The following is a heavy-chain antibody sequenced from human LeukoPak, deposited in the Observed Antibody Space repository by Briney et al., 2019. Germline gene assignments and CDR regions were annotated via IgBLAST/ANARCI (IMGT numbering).Heavy chain of an antibody. CDR1: GFTFSSYA. Sequence: SGGSLRLSCAASGFTFSSYAMSWVRQAPGKGLEWVSAISGSGGSTYYADSVKGRFTISRDNSKNTLYLQMNSLRAEDTAVYYCAKDRGTTVTHGYFDYWGQGTLVTVSS. V-gene: IGHV3-23*01. J-gene: IGHJ4*02. CDR3: AKDRGTTVTHGYFDY. D-gene: IGHD4-17*01. CDR2: ISGSGGST.